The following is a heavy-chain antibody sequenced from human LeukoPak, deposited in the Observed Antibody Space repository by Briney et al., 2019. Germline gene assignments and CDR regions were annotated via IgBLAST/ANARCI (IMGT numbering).Heavy chain of an antibody. J-gene: IGHJ6*03. CDR1: GGSFSGYY. CDR2: INHSGST. CDR3: ARWFGNYYYYMDV. D-gene: IGHD3-10*01. Sequence: SETLSLTCAVYGGSFSGYYWSWVRQPPGKGLEWVGEINHSGSTNYNPSLKSRVTISVDTSKNQFSLKLSSVTAADTAVYYCARWFGNYYYYMDVWGKGPRSPSP. V-gene: IGHV4-34*01.